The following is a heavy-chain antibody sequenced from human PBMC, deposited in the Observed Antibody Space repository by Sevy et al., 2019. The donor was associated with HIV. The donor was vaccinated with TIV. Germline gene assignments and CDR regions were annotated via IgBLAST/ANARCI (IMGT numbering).Heavy chain of an antibody. V-gene: IGHV4-4*07. CDR1: GGSISSYY. D-gene: IGHD6-6*01. Sequence: SETLSLTCTVSGGSISSYYWSWIRQPAGKGLEWIGRIYTSGSTNYNPSLKSRVTMSVDTSKNQFSLKLGSVTAADTAVYYCARDGWGGAARPGRPPADYYYYYGMDVWGQGTTVTVSS. CDR2: IYTSGST. J-gene: IGHJ6*02. CDR3: ARDGWGGAARPGRPPADYYYYYGMDV.